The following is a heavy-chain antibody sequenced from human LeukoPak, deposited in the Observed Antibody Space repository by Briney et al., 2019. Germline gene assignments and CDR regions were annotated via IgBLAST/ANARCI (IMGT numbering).Heavy chain of an antibody. D-gene: IGHD3-22*01. V-gene: IGHV4-59*02. CDR1: GDSVSSYY. CDR2: INYSGST. J-gene: IGHJ5*02. Sequence: PSETLSLTCTVSGDSVSSYYWSWIRQPPGKGLEWIGYINYSGSTNYNPSLKSRVTISGDTSKNQFSLKLSSVTAADTAVYYCASQAYSSGYLNWFDPWGQGTLVTVSS. CDR3: ASQAYSSGYLNWFDP.